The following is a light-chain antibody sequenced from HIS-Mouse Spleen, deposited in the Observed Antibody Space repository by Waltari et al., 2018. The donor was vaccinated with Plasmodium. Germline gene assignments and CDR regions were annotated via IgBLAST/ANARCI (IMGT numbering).Light chain of an antibody. CDR1: SRDVGSYNL. CDR3: CSYAGSSTPVV. CDR2: EGS. Sequence: QSALTQPASVSGSPGQSIPISCTRTSRDVGSYNLVSWYQQHPGKAPKLMIYEGSKRPSGVSNRFSGSKSGNTASLTISGLQAEDEADYYCCSYAGSSTPVVFGGGTKLTVL. V-gene: IGLV2-23*01. J-gene: IGLJ2*01.